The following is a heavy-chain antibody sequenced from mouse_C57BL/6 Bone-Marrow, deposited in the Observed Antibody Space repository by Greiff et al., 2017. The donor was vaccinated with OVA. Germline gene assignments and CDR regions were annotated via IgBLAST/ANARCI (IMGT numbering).Heavy chain of an antibody. V-gene: IGHV3-1*01. CDR1: GYSITSGYD. D-gene: IGHD4-1*01. CDR3: ARAGTAYAMDY. CDR2: ISYSGST. Sequence: VQLKESGPGMVKPSQSLSLTCTVTGYSITSGYDWHWIRHFPGNKLEWMGYISYSGSTNYNPSLKSRISITHDTSRNHFFLKLNSVTTEDTATYYCARAGTAYAMDYWGQGTSVTVSS. J-gene: IGHJ4*01.